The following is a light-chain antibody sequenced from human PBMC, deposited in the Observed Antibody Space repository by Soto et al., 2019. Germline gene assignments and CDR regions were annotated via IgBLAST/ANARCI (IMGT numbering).Light chain of an antibody. CDR1: SSDIGAY. J-gene: IGLJ2*01. CDR3: GSYAGNNIFL. CDR2: EVN. Sequence: QSALTQPPSASGSPGQSVTFSCTGTSSDIGAYVSWYQHHPGKAPKLVISEVNKRPSGVPDRFSGSKSGNTASLTVSGLQAEDEAEYYCGSYAGNNIFLFGGGTKVTVL. V-gene: IGLV2-8*01.